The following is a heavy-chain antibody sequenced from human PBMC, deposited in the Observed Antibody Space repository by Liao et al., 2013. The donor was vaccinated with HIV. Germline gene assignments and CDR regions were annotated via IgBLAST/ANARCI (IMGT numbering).Heavy chain of an antibody. V-gene: IGHV4-30-4*08. Sequence: QVQLQESGPGLVKPSQTLSLTCTVSGDPISSGDYYWNWIRQPPGKGLEWIGYIYYTGSTYNNPSLTSRVSISVDTSKNQFSLKLSSVTAADTALYYCARVRPIGNYYWYFDLWGRGTLVTVSS. D-gene: IGHD1-7*01. CDR2: IYYTGST. J-gene: IGHJ2*01. CDR1: GDPISSGDYY. CDR3: ARVRPIGNYYWYFDL.